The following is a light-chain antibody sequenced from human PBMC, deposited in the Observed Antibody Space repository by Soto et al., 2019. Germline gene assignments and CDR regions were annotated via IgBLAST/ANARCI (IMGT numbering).Light chain of an antibody. CDR2: GAS. CDR3: QQYHNWRT. CDR1: QSVSSN. Sequence: EIVMTQSPATLSVSPGERATLSCRARQSVSSNLGWYQQKPGQAPRLLIHGASTRAAGIPARFSGSGSGTEFTLTISSLQSEDFAVYYCQQYHNWRTFGQGTKVEIK. V-gene: IGKV3-15*01. J-gene: IGKJ1*01.